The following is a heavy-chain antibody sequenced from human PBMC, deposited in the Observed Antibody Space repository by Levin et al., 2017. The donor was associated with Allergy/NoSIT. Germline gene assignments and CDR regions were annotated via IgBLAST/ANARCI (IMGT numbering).Heavy chain of an antibody. Sequence: GESLKISCAASGFTFSSYAMHWVRQAPGKGLEWVAVISYDGSNKYYADSVKGRFTISRDNSKNTLYLQMNSLRAEDTAVYYCAREGRGYYGSGGKGWFDPWGQGTLVTVSS. CDR1: GFTFSSYA. D-gene: IGHD3-10*01. CDR3: AREGRGYYGSGGKGWFDP. CDR2: ISYDGSNK. V-gene: IGHV3-30-3*01. J-gene: IGHJ5*02.